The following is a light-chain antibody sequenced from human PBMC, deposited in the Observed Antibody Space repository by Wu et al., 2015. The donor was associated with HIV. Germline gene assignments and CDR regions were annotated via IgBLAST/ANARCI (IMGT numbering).Light chain of an antibody. V-gene: IGKV1-9*01. CDR1: QGITNH. CDR3: QQLHDYPLT. J-gene: IGKJ4*01. CDR2: AAS. Sequence: DIQMTQSPSSLSASVGDRVTITCRASQGITNHLAWYQQRPGKAPNLLIYAASTLHSGVPSRFVGSGYGTDFTLTIYNLQPEDFATYYCQQLHDYPLTFGRGTKV.